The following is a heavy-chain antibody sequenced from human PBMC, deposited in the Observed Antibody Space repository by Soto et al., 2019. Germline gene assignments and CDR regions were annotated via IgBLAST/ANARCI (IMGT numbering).Heavy chain of an antibody. V-gene: IGHV3-21*01. Sequence: GGSLRLSCAASGFTFSSYNMNWVRQAPGKGLEWVSSISSSSSYIYYADSVKGRFTISRDNAKNSLYLQMNSLRAEDTAVYYCARDQDTSLAIYYYYGMDVWGQGTTVTVSS. J-gene: IGHJ6*02. CDR3: ARDQDTSLAIYYYYGMDV. CDR2: ISSSSSYI. D-gene: IGHD5-18*01. CDR1: GFTFSSYN.